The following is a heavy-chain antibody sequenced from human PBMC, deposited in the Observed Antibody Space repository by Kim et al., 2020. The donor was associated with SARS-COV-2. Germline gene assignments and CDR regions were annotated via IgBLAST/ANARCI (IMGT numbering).Heavy chain of an antibody. Sequence: GGSLRLSCVASGFTFSSYSMNWVRQAPGKGLEWVSSITSSSTYIYYADSVKGRFTISRDNAKNSLYLQMKSLRAEDTAVYYCARAIPLSPALEYGDYVGFDYWGQGTLVTVSS. CDR3: ARAIPLSPALEYGDYVGFDY. V-gene: IGHV3-21*01. J-gene: IGHJ4*02. CDR2: ITSSSTYI. D-gene: IGHD4-17*01. CDR1: GFTFSSYS.